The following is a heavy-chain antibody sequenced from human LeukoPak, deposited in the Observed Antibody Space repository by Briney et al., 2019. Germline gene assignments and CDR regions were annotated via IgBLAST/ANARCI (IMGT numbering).Heavy chain of an antibody. J-gene: IGHJ3*02. CDR3: ARDPSLYAFDI. Sequence: SETLSLTCTVSGGSISSYYWSWIRQPPGKGLEWIGYIYYSGSTNYSPSLKSRVTISVDTSKNQFSLKLSSVTAADTAVYYCARDPSLYAFDIWGQGTMVTVSS. CDR2: IYYSGST. D-gene: IGHD2-2*01. V-gene: IGHV4-59*12. CDR1: GGSISSYY.